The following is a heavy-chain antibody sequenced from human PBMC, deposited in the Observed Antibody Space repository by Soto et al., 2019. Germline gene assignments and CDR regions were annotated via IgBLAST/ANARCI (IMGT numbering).Heavy chain of an antibody. V-gene: IGHV1-69*02. CDR1: GGTFSSYT. J-gene: IGHJ5*02. CDR3: ASSWLGGGDRGWYNWFDP. CDR2: IIPILGIA. D-gene: IGHD2-21*02. Sequence: ASVKVSCKASGGTFSSYTISWVRQAPGQGLEWMGRIIPILGIANYAQKFQGRVTITADKSTSTAYMELSSLRSEDTAVYYCASSWLGGGDRGWYNWFDPWGQGTLVTVSS.